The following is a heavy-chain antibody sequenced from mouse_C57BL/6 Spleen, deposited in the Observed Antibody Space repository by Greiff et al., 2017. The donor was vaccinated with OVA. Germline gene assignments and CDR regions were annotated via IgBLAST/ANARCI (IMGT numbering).Heavy chain of an antibody. CDR3: ARDGYHVDAMDY. CDR2: IYPSDSET. J-gene: IGHJ4*01. V-gene: IGHV1-61*01. CDR1: GYTFTSYW. D-gene: IGHD2-3*01. Sequence: QVQLQQPGAELVRPGSSVKLSCKASGYTFTSYWMDWVKQRPGQGLEWIGNIYPSDSETHYNQKFKDKATLTVDKSSSTAYMQLSSLTSEDSAVYYCARDGYHVDAMDYWGQGTSVTVSS.